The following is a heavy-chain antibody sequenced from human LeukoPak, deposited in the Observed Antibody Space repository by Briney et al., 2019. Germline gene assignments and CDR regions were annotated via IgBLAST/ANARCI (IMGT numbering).Heavy chain of an antibody. CDR1: GFTFSSYG. J-gene: IGHJ4*02. Sequence: GRSLRLSCAASGFTFSSYGMHWVRQAPGKGLEWVAVISYDGSNKYYADSVKGRFTISRDNSKNTLYLQMNSLRAEDTAVYYCAKLLLWFGELPYDYWGQGTLVTVSS. V-gene: IGHV3-30*18. CDR2: ISYDGSNK. D-gene: IGHD3-10*01. CDR3: AKLLLWFGELPYDY.